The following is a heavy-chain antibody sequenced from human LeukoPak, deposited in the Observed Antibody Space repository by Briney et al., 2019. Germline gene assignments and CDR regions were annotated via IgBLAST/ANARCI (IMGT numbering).Heavy chain of an antibody. CDR1: GFTFSSYA. CDR3: AKVEDSGSYYGQQDY. D-gene: IGHD1-26*01. Sequence: QSGGSLRLSCAASGFTFSSYAMSWVRQAPGKGLEWVSAISGSGGSTYYADSVKGRFTISRDNSKNTLYLQMNSLRAEDTAVYYCAKVEDSGSYYGQQDYWGQGTLVTVSS. J-gene: IGHJ4*02. CDR2: ISGSGGST. V-gene: IGHV3-23*01.